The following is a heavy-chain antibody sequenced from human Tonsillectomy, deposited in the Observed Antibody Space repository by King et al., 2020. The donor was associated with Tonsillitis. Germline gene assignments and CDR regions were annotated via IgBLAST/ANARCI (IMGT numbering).Heavy chain of an antibody. Sequence: VQLVESGGGLVKPGGSLRLSCAASGFTFSRYNMNWVRQAPGKGLEWASSITSSSSYRHYADSVKGRFTISRDNAKNSLYLQMNSLRAEDTAVYYCARGPDTASNSYDMDVWGKGTTVTVSS. CDR1: GFTFSRYN. CDR2: ITSSSSYR. V-gene: IGHV3-21*01. J-gene: IGHJ6*03. CDR3: ARGPDTASNSYDMDV. D-gene: IGHD5-18*01.